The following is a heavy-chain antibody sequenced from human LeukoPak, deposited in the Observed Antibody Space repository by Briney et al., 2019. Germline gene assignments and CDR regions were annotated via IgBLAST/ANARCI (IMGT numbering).Heavy chain of an antibody. D-gene: IGHD6-13*01. CDR2: ISGSGGSI. J-gene: IGHJ4*02. Sequence: GGSLRLSCAASGFTFSSYAMSWVRQAPGKGLEWVSAISGSGGSIYYADSVKGRFTISRDNSKNTLYLQMNSLRAEDTAVYYCAKGPGSKAAGTGGFDYWGQGTLVTVSS. CDR3: AKGPGSKAAGTGGFDY. CDR1: GFTFSSYA. V-gene: IGHV3-23*01.